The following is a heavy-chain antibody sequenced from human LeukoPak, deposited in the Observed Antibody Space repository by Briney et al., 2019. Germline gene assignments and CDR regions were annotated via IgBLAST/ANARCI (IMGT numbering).Heavy chain of an antibody. CDR3: ASWGATHHSFDY. D-gene: IGHD1-26*01. CDR2: IYYSGRT. CDR1: GGSISSYY. V-gene: IGHV4-39*01. Sequence: PSETLSLTCTVSGGSISSYYWGWIRQPPGKGLEWIGNIYYSGRTYYNPSLKSRVTISVDTSKNQFSLKLSSVTTADTAVYYCASWGATHHSFDYWGQGTLVTVSS. J-gene: IGHJ4*02.